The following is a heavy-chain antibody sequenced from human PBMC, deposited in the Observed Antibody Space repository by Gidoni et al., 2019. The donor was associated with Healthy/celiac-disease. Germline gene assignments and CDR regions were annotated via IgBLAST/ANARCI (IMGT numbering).Heavy chain of an antibody. Sequence: QVQLQESGPGLVKPSETLSLTCTVSGGAISSYYWSWIRQPPGKGLEWIGYIYYSGSTNYNPSLKSRVTISVDTSKNQFSLKLSSVTAADTAVYYCARDVRHWNYVDYYYGMDVWGQGTTVTVSS. CDR2: IYYSGST. J-gene: IGHJ6*02. CDR1: GGAISSYY. V-gene: IGHV4-59*01. CDR3: ARDVRHWNYVDYYYGMDV. D-gene: IGHD1-7*01.